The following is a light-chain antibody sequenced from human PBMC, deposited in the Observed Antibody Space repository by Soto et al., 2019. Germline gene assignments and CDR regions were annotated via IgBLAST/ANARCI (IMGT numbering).Light chain of an antibody. Sequence: LSLLPGERATLSCRASQSVSSDLAWYHQKPGQAPRLLIYGASTRATGIPARFSGSGSGTEFTLTISSLQSEDFAVYYCQQYENWPRTFGQGTKVDI. V-gene: IGKV3-15*01. CDR2: GAS. J-gene: IGKJ1*01. CDR3: QQYENWPRT. CDR1: QSVSSD.